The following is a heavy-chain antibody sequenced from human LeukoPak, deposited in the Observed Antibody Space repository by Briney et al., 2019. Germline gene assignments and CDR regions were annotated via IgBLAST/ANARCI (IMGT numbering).Heavy chain of an antibody. Sequence: GGSLRLSCAASGFTFSSYEMNWVRQAPGKGLEWVSYISGSASSIYYADSVKGRFTISRDNAENSLYLQMSSLRAEDTAVYYCARGDGYNDAEYLQHWGQGTLVTVS. CDR3: ARGDGYNDAEYLQH. V-gene: IGHV3-48*03. J-gene: IGHJ1*01. CDR2: ISGSASSI. D-gene: IGHD5-24*01. CDR1: GFTFSSYE.